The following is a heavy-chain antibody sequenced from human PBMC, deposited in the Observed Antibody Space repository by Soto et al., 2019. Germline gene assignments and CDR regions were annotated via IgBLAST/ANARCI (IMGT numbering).Heavy chain of an antibody. Sequence: PSETMSLACAVYGGTFSSYYWSWIRQPPGKGLEWIGEINHSGSTNYNPSLKSRVTISVDTSKNQFSLKLSSVTAADTAVYYCARQSGRYGLWKNWFDPWGQGTLVKVS. CDR2: INHSGST. CDR1: GGTFSSYY. V-gene: IGHV4-34*01. J-gene: IGHJ5*02. D-gene: IGHD1-26*01. CDR3: ARQSGRYGLWKNWFDP.